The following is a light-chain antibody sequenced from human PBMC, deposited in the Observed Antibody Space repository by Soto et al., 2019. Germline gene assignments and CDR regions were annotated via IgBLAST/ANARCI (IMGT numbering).Light chain of an antibody. V-gene: IGKV4-1*01. CDR3: GQYYSVPLT. J-gene: IGKJ4*01. CDR2: WAS. Sequence: DIVMTQSPDSLAVSLGERATIHCKSSQSLFTSYNNKNFVAWYQQKPGQPPKLLIYWASTRESGVPDRFSGSGSGADFTLTISRLQAEDVAVYYCGQYYSVPLTFGGGTEVEIK. CDR1: QSLFTSYNNKNF.